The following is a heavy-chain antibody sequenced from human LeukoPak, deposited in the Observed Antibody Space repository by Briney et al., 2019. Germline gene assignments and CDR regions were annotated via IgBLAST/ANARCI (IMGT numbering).Heavy chain of an antibody. CDR3: ARDLSSTSHIDY. D-gene: IGHD2-2*01. J-gene: IGHJ4*02. CDR1: GGSISSYY. CDR2: IYYSGSA. V-gene: IGHV4-30-4*08. Sequence: SETLSLTCTVSGGSISSYYWSWIRQPPGKGLEWIGYIYYSGSAYYNPSLKSRVAISVDTSKNQFSLKLSSVTAADTAVYYCARDLSSTSHIDYWGQGTLVTVSS.